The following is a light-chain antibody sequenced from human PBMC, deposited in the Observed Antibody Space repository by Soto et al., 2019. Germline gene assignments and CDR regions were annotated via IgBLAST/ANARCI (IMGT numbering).Light chain of an antibody. CDR2: AAS. J-gene: IGKJ4*01. Sequence: DIQMTQSPSSLSASIGDRVTITCRASQSISSYLNGYQQKPGKAPKLLIYAASSLQSGVPSRFSGSGSGKDFTLTISSQQPEDFATYYCQQSYSTPLTFGGGTKVEIK. CDR1: QSISSY. CDR3: QQSYSTPLT. V-gene: IGKV1-39*01.